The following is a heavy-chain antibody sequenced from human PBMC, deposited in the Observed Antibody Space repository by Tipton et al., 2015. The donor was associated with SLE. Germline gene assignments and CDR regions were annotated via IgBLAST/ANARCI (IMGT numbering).Heavy chain of an antibody. CDR2: IYGGGSA. D-gene: IGHD3-3*02. CDR1: GFSFSSSA. J-gene: IGHJ3*01. CDR3: VKDPYISN. V-gene: IGHV3-23*03. Sequence: SLRLSCAAFGFSFSSSAMSWVRQAPGKGLEWVSLIYGGGSANCADSVKGRFTISRDNSRNTLYLQMNSLRAEDTAVYYCVKDPYISNWGHGTMVTVSS.